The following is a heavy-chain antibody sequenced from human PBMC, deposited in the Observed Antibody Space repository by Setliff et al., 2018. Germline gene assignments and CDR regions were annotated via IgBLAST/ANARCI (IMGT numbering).Heavy chain of an antibody. CDR3: ARDRRGGPSNFWSGYSDY. CDR1: AFTFKNYW. D-gene: IGHD3-3*01. V-gene: IGHV3-7*03. Sequence: GGSLRLSCAASAFTFKNYWMSWVRQAPGKGLEWVANIKGDGSEKFYLDSVKGRFTISRDNAKNSLYLQMNSLRAEDTAVYYCARDRRGGPSNFWSGYSDYWGQGTLVTVSS. J-gene: IGHJ4*02. CDR2: IKGDGSEK.